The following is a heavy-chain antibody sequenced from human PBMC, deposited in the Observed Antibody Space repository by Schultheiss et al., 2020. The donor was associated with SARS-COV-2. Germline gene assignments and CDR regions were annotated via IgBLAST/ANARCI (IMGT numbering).Heavy chain of an antibody. V-gene: IGHV3-23*01. Sequence: GESLKISCAASGFTFSDYYMSWIRQAPGKGLEWVSAISGSGGSTYYADSVKGRFTISRDNAKNSLYLQMNSLRAEDTALYYCAKEDYYYYMDVWGKGTTVTVSS. CDR2: ISGSGGST. J-gene: IGHJ6*03. CDR3: AKEDYYYYMDV. CDR1: GFTFSDYY.